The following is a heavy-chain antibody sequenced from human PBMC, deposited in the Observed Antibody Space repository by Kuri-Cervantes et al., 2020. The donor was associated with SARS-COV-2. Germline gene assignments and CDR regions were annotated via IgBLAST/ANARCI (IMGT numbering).Heavy chain of an antibody. V-gene: IGHV3-30*18. CDR1: GFNFSRTD. CDR2: ISHDGKNK. Sequence: LSLTCAASGFNFSRTDMHWVRQAPGKGLEWVAVISHDGKNKKCIASGKGRFTISRDNSQNTLYLHMKSLRSKDTAMYYCAKDRVGVQDFWGQGTLVTVSS. CDR3: AKDRVGVQDF. J-gene: IGHJ4*02. D-gene: IGHD2-21*01.